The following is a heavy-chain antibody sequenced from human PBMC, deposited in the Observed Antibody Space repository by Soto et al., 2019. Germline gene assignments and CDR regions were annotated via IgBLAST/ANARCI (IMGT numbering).Heavy chain of an antibody. Sequence: SETLSLTCTVSVGSINSGDYYWSWIRQPPGKGLEWIGYIYHSGSTNYNPSLKSRVTISVDKSKNQFSLKLSSVTAADTAVYYCASFHYGSGSSYWGQGTLVTVSS. CDR2: IYHSGST. D-gene: IGHD3-10*01. V-gene: IGHV4-30-4*01. J-gene: IGHJ4*02. CDR1: VGSINSGDYY. CDR3: ASFHYGSGSSY.